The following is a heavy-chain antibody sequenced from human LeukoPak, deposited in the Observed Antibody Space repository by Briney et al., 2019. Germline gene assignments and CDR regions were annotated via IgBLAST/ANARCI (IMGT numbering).Heavy chain of an antibody. CDR3: ARSVYTIIAVIEGATNWFDP. CDR1: GYTFTSYH. CDR2: INPSGGST. D-gene: IGHD6-19*01. J-gene: IGHJ5*02. Sequence: ASVKVSCKASGYTFTSYHMHWLRQAPGQGLEWMGIINPSGGSTRYAQKFQGRVTMTRDTSTSTVYMEVSSLRSEDTAVYYCARSVYTIIAVIEGATNWFDPWGQGTLVTVSS. V-gene: IGHV1-46*01.